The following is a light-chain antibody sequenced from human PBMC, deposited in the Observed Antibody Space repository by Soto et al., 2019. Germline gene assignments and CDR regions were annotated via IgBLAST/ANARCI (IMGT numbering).Light chain of an antibody. CDR1: QSISSW. V-gene: IGKV1-5*03. CDR2: KAS. J-gene: IGKJ1*01. Sequence: DIQMTQSPSTLSASVGDRVTITCRASQSISSWLAWYQQKPGKAPKLLIYKASSLESGVPSRFSGSGSGTEFTLTISSLQPDDFATYYCQQYNSYWTFGQGTTVALK. CDR3: QQYNSYWT.